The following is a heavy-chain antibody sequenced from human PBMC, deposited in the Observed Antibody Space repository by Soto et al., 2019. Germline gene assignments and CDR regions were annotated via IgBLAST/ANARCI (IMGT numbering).Heavy chain of an antibody. CDR1: GGSISSYY. CDR3: AGNHAP. Sequence: QVQLQESGPGLVKPSETLSLTCTVSGGSISSYYWSWIRQPPGKGLEWIGYIYYSGSTNYNPSLKGQVTIPVAPSKNHSSLKRSPVTAADRAWYYCAGNHAPGGQGTWSPSPQ. V-gene: IGHV4-59*08. CDR2: IYYSGST. J-gene: IGHJ5*02.